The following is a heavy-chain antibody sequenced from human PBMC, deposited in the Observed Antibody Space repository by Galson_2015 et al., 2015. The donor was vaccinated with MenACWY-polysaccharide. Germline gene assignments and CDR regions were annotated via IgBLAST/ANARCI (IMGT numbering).Heavy chain of an antibody. CDR2: ISFDGNNK. CDR3: AKDISVASVGSDY. J-gene: IGHJ4*02. CDR1: GFTFNNYA. V-gene: IGHV3-30-3*01. Sequence: SLRLSCAASGFTFNNYAMHWVRQAPGKGLEWVAVISFDGNNKYYADSVEGRFTISRDNSKNALYLQMNSLRTEDTAVYHCAKDISVASVGSDYWGQGTLVTVSS. D-gene: IGHD6-13*01.